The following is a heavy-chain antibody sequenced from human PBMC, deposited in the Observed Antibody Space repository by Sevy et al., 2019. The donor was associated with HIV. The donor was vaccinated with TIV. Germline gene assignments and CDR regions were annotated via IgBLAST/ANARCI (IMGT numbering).Heavy chain of an antibody. CDR2: IKSKTDGGTT. Sequence: GESLKISCAASGFTFSNAWMSWVRQAPGKGLEWVGRIKSKTDGGTTDYAAPVKGRFTISRDDSKNTLYLQMNSLKTEDTAVYYCTTGSLSKSYGSGSYYGGRDYYFDYWGQGTLVTVSS. D-gene: IGHD3-10*01. J-gene: IGHJ4*02. CDR1: GFTFSNAW. V-gene: IGHV3-15*01. CDR3: TTGSLSKSYGSGSYYGGRDYYFDY.